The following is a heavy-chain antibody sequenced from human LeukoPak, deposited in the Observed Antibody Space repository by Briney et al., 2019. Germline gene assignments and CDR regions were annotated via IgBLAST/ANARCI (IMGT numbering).Heavy chain of an antibody. V-gene: IGHV4-39*01. CDR2: IYYSGST. CDR3: ARILYDFWSGYSGGNWFDP. J-gene: IGHJ5*02. Sequence: SETLSLTCTVSGGSISSSSYYWGWIRQPPGRGLEWIGSIYYSGSTYYNPSLKSRVTISVDTSKDQSSLKLSSVTAADTAVYYCARILYDFWSGYSGGNWFDPWGQGTLVTVSS. D-gene: IGHD3-3*01. CDR1: GGSISSSSYY.